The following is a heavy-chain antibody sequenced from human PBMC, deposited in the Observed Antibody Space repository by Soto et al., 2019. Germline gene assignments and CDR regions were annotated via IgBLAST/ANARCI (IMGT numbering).Heavy chain of an antibody. CDR2: IYTSGNT. CDR3: AREEQVGYFDY. J-gene: IGHJ4*02. Sequence: SETLSLTCTVSGGSIIGFFWSWIRQPAGKGLEWIGRIYTSGNTNYNPSLKSRVAMSVDASENLFSLKLSSVTAADTAVYFCAREEQVGYFDYWGQGTLVTVSS. CDR1: GGSIIGFF. D-gene: IGHD6-6*01. V-gene: IGHV4-4*07.